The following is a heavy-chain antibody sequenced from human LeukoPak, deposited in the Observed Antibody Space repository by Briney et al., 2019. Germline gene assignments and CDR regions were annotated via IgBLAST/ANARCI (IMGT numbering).Heavy chain of an antibody. CDR1: GFTSSSYG. CDR2: TWYDGNNK. V-gene: IGHV3-33*06. Sequence: GGSLRLSCAASGFTSSSYGMHWVRQAPDKGLEWVAVTWYDGNNKYYADSVKGRFTISRDNSKNTLYLQMNYLRAEDTAVYYCAKDPTSVGGRHDWLLDSWGQGTLVTVSS. CDR3: AKDPTSVGGRHDWLLDS. D-gene: IGHD3-9*01. J-gene: IGHJ5*02.